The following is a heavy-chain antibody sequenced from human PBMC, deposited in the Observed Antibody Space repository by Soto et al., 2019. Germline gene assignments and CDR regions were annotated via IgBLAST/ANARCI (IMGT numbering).Heavy chain of an antibody. CDR1: GYSFTSYW. CDR3: ARGPRVFGVVRSTVFDY. J-gene: IGHJ4*02. V-gene: IGHV5-51*01. Sequence: PGESLQISCKGSGYSFTSYWIGWVRQMPGKGLEWMGIIYPGDSDTRYSPSFQGQVTISADKSISTAYLQWSSLKASDTAMYYCARGPRVFGVVRSTVFDYWGQGTLVTVSS. D-gene: IGHD3-3*01. CDR2: IYPGDSDT.